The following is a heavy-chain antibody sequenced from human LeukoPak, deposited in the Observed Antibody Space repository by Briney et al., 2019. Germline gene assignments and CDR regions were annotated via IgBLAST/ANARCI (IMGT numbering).Heavy chain of an antibody. D-gene: IGHD6-13*01. CDR2: IWYDGSNK. Sequence: GGSLRLSCAASGFTFSSYGMHWVRQAPGKGLEWVAVIWYDGSNKYYADSVKGRFTISRDNSKNTLYLQMNSLRAEDTALYYCAKDSSFRGIAAAGTYYWGQGTLVTVSS. CDR3: AKDSSFRGIAAAGTYY. V-gene: IGHV3-30*02. J-gene: IGHJ4*02. CDR1: GFTFSSYG.